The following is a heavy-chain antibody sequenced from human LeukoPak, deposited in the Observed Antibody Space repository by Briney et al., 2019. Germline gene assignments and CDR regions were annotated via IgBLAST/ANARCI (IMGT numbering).Heavy chain of an antibody. V-gene: IGHV1-2*02. D-gene: IGHD6-13*01. CDR3: ARAHLIAAAGYNWFDP. J-gene: IGHJ5*02. CDR1: GYTFTAFY. CDR2: INPNSGAT. Sequence: ASVKVSCKASGYTFTAFYMHWVRQAPGQGLEWMGWINPNSGATNYAQKFQGRVTMTRDTSISTAYMELSRLRSDDTTVYYCARAHLIAAAGYNWFDPWGQGTLVTVSS.